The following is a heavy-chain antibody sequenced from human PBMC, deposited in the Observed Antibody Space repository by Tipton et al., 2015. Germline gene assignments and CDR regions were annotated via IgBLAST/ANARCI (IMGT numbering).Heavy chain of an antibody. Sequence: SLRLSCAASGFTFSSYDMHWVRQAPGKGLEWVAVIWYDGSDKYYADSVKGRFTISRDNSKNTLYLQMNTLRVEDTAVYYCARDHVAGFFDYWGQGTLVTVSS. J-gene: IGHJ4*02. V-gene: IGHV3-33*01. D-gene: IGHD6-19*01. CDR1: GFTFSSYD. CDR3: ARDHVAGFFDY. CDR2: IWYDGSDK.